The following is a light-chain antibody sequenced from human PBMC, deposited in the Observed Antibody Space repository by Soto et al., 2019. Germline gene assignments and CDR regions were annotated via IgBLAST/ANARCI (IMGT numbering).Light chain of an antibody. CDR3: QRYNNY. CDR1: QTVGTN. CDR2: GAS. J-gene: IGKJ2*01. Sequence: IVMTQSPLSLSMSPGERATLSCRASQTVGTNLAWYQQKPGQAPRLLIYGASPRASGIPARFSGSGSGTEFTLTISSLQPDDFATYYCQRYNNYLGLGTKVDIK. V-gene: IGKV3-15*01.